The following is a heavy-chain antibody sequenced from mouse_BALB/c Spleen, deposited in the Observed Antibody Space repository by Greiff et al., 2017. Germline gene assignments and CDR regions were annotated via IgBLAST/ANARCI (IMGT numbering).Heavy chain of an antibody. CDR1: GFTFSSFG. V-gene: IGHV5-17*02. D-gene: IGHD2-14*01. CDR2: ISSGSSTI. J-gene: IGHJ3*01. CDR3: ARTYYRYDGIGVPWFAY. Sequence: EVKLMESGGGLVQPGGSRKLSCAASGFTFSSFGMHWVRQAPEKGLEWVAYISSGSSTIYYADTVKGRFTISRDNPKNTLFLQMTSLRSEDTAMYYCARTYYRYDGIGVPWFAYWGQGTLVTVSA.